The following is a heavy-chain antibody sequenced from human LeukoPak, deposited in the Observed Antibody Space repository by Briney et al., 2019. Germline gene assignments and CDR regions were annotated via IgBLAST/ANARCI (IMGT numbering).Heavy chain of an antibody. CDR3: ARDLQWLVPPAHTALRNYFDY. Sequence: PSETLSLTCAVYGGSFSGYYWSWIRQPPGKGLEWIGEINHSGSTNYNPSLKSRVTISVDTSKNQFSLKLSSVTAADTAVYYCARDLQWLVPPAHTALRNYFDYWGQGTLVTVSS. CDR2: INHSGST. J-gene: IGHJ4*02. CDR1: GGSFSGYY. D-gene: IGHD6-19*01. V-gene: IGHV4-34*01.